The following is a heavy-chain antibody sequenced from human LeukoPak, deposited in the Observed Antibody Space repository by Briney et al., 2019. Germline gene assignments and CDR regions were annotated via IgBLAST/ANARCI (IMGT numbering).Heavy chain of an antibody. CDR2: INPNSGGT. CDR3: ARALRFLEWLSRWDYYYYMDV. CDR1: GYTFTGYY. V-gene: IGHV1-2*02. J-gene: IGHJ6*03. Sequence: ASVKVSCKASGYTFTGYYMHWVRQAPGQGLEWMGWINPNSGGTNYAQKFQGRVTMTRDTSISTAYMELSRLRSDDTAVYYCARALRFLEWLSRWDYYYYMDVWGKATTVTVS. D-gene: IGHD3-3*01.